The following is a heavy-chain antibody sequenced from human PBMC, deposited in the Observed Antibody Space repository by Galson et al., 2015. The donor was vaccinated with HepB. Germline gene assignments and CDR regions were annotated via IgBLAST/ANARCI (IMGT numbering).Heavy chain of an antibody. CDR2: IYWDDDK. CDR3: AHILPVQGWELRPYFHYYGMDV. J-gene: IGHJ6*02. D-gene: IGHD1-26*01. CDR1: GFSLSTSGVG. Sequence: PALVKPTQTLTLTCTFSGFSLSTSGVGVGWIRQPPGKALEWLALIYWDDDKRYSPSLKSRLTITKDTSKNQVVLTMTNMDPVDTATYYCAHILPVQGWELRPYFHYYGMDVWGQGTTVTVSS. V-gene: IGHV2-5*02.